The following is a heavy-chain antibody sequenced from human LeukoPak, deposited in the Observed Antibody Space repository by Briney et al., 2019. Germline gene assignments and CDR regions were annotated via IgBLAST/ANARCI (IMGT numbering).Heavy chain of an antibody. Sequence: SETLSRTCTVSGGSIRSYYCSWIRQPPGKGLEWIGYIYYSGSTIYNPSLKSRVTISLDTSKNQFSLKLSSVTAADTAVYYCASGSYSFYYFDYWGQGTLVTVSS. CDR2: IYYSGST. D-gene: IGHD1-26*01. CDR3: ASGSYSFYYFDY. J-gene: IGHJ4*02. V-gene: IGHV4-59*01. CDR1: GGSIRSYY.